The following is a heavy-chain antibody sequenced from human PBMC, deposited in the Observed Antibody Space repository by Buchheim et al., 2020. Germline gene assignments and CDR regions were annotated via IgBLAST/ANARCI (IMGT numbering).Heavy chain of an antibody. V-gene: IGHV1-46*01. CDR1: GYTFTSYH. CDR2: INPSGGNT. Sequence: QVQLVQSGAEVKKPGASVKVSCKASGYTFTSYHIHWVRQAPGQGFEWMGIINPSGGNTKYAQKFQGRVTMTRDMSTTAVYMELSSLRSDDTALYSCARGYCTSTTRCYDGGRFDPWGQGTL. D-gene: IGHD2/OR15-2a*01. J-gene: IGHJ5*02. CDR3: ARGYCTSTTRCYDGGRFDP.